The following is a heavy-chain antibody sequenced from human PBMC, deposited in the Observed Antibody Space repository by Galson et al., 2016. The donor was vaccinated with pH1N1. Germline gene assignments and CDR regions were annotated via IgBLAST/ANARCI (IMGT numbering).Heavy chain of an antibody. V-gene: IGHV1-46*01. CDR3: ARDLARQHDY. CDR1: GGIFSSFG. Sequence: SVKVSCKASGGIFSSFGISWVRQAPGQGLEWLGVIDPRVGTTNYAQKFQGRLTMTSDTSTSTVSMELSSLKSDDTAVYSCARDLARQHDYWGQGTLVTVSS. CDR2: IDPRVGTT. J-gene: IGHJ4*02. D-gene: IGHD1-1*01.